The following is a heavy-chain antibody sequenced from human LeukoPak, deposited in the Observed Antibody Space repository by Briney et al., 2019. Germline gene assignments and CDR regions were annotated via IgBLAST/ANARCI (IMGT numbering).Heavy chain of an antibody. CDR2: ISGSGGST. J-gene: IGHJ4*02. D-gene: IGHD3-22*01. V-gene: IGHV3-23*01. Sequence: GGSLRLSCAASGFTFSSYAMSWVRQAPGKGLEWVSAISGSGGSTYYADSVKGWFTISRDNSKNTLYLQMNSLRAEDTAVYYCAKVGYYDSSGYYSLGFDYWGQGTLVTVSS. CDR3: AKVGYYDSSGYYSLGFDY. CDR1: GFTFSSYA.